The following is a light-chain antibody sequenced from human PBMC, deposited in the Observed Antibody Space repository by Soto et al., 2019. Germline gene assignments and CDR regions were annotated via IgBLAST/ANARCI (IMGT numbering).Light chain of an antibody. CDR1: SSDVGNYNL. V-gene: IGLV2-23*02. Sequence: QSALTQPASVSGSPGQSITISCTGTSSDVGNYNLVSWYQQHPGKAPKLMIYDVSKRPSGASNRFSGSKSGNTASLTISGLQADDEADYYCCSYAGDSYVFGTGTKLTVL. CDR2: DVS. J-gene: IGLJ1*01. CDR3: CSYAGDSYV.